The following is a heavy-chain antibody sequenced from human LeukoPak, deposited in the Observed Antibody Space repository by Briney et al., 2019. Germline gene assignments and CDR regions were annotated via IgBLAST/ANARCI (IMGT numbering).Heavy chain of an antibody. V-gene: IGHV3-21*01. CDR1: GFTFSSYS. Sequence: GGSLRLSCAASGFTFSSYSMNWVRQAPGKGPEWVSSISSSSSYIYYADSVKGRFTISRDNAKNSLYLQMNSLRAEDTAVYYCARFRGRAFDIWGQGTMVTVSS. CDR2: ISSSSSYI. CDR3: ARFRGRAFDI. J-gene: IGHJ3*02. D-gene: IGHD5-24*01.